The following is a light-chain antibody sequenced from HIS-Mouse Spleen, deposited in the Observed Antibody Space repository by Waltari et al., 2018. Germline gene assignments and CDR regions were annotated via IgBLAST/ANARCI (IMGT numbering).Light chain of an antibody. J-gene: IGLJ1*01. V-gene: IGLV3-21*02. Sequence: SYVLTQPPSVSVAPGQTARITCGGNNIGSKSVHWYQQKPGQAPVLVVYDDRDRRSASPERFSGSNSGNTATLTISRDEAGDEADYYCQVWDSSSDRVFGTGTKVTVL. CDR3: QVWDSSSDRV. CDR2: DDR. CDR1: NIGSKS.